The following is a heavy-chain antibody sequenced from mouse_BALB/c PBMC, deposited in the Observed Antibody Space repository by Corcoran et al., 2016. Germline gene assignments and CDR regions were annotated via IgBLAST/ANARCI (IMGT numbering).Heavy chain of an antibody. CDR2: INTYTGEP. D-gene: IGHD2-14*01. Sequence: QIQLVQSGPELKKHGETVKISCKASGYTYTNYGMNWGKQDPGKGLKWMGWINTYTGEPTYADDFKGRFAFSLETSASTAYLQINNRKNEDTATYFCARKGDYRYPFDYGGQGTTLTVSS. V-gene: IGHV9-3-1*01. CDR1: GYTYTNYG. J-gene: IGHJ2*01. CDR3: ARKGDYRYPFDY.